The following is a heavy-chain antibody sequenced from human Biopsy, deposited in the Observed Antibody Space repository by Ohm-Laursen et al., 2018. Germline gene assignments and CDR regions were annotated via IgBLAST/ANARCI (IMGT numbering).Heavy chain of an antibody. D-gene: IGHD4-23*01. CDR1: GFPFSDYY. CDR3: ARDTRWSPHHMDV. J-gene: IGHJ6*02. CDR2: ISSGGTTI. Sequence: LRLSCAAPGFPFSDYYMRWIRQAPGKGLEWVSYISSGGTTIYYADSVKGRFTISRDNAKNSLYLQMNSLRADDTAVYYCARDTRWSPHHMDVWGQGTTVTVSS. V-gene: IGHV3-11*01.